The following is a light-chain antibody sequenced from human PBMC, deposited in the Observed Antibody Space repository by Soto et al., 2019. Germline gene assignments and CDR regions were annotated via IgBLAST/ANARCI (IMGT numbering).Light chain of an antibody. J-gene: IGKJ1*01. V-gene: IGKV1-8*01. CDR1: QGISSY. CDR3: QQYYSYPRT. CDR2: AAS. Sequence: AIRMTQSPSSFSASTGDRVTITCRASQGISSYLAWYQHKPGKAPKLLIYAASTLQSGVPSRFSGSGSGTDFTLTISCLQSEDFATYYCQQYYSYPRTFGQGTKVESK.